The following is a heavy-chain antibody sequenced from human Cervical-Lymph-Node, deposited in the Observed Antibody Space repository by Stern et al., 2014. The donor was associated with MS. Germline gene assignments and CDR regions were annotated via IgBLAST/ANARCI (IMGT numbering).Heavy chain of an antibody. CDR1: GGTFSSPP. J-gene: IGHJ5*02. CDR2: IAPIVGIT. D-gene: IGHD5-18*01. Sequence: QVQLVQSGPEVTTPGSSVKISCKASGGTFSSPPLSWVPHAPGHGPEWLGRIAPIVGITYYARKFQARVTISADSTTTTAYLELTSLRSEDTAVYYCAREGEYSSTNWFDPWGQGALVTVS. V-gene: IGHV1-69*09. CDR3: AREGEYSSTNWFDP.